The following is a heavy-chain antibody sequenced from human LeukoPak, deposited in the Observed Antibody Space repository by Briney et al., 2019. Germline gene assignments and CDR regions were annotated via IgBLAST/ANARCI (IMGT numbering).Heavy chain of an antibody. CDR3: AREPGFDSSGYLNWFDP. Sequence: NPSETLSLTCTVSGGPIRSYYWGWIRQPPGKGLEWIGYIHYSESTKYNPSLKSRVTISVDTSKNQLSLKLSSVTAADTAVYYCAREPGFDSSGYLNWFDPWGQGTLVTVSS. V-gene: IGHV4-59*01. CDR1: GGPIRSYY. D-gene: IGHD3-22*01. J-gene: IGHJ5*02. CDR2: IHYSEST.